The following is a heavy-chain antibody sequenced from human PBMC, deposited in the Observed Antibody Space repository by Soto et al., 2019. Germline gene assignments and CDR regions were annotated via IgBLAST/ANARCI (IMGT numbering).Heavy chain of an antibody. V-gene: IGHV1-69*02. CDR3: ARGKSSSWPDY. J-gene: IGHJ4*02. CDR1: GGTFSSYT. CDR2: IIPILGIA. Sequence: QVQLVQSGAEVKKPGSSVKVSCKASGGTFSSYTISWVRQAPGQGLEWMGRIIPILGIANYAQKFQGRVTITADKSTRTAYMELRSLRAEDTAVWYCARGKSSSWPDYWGQGTLVTVSS. D-gene: IGHD6-13*01.